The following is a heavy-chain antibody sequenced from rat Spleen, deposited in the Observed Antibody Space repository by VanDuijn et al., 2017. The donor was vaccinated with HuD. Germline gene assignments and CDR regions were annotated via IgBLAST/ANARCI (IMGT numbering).Heavy chain of an antibody. Sequence: EVQLVESGGGLVQPGGSMKLSCEASGSTLNNYDMAWVRQAPTKGLEWVASIIYDGSSTYYRDSVKGRFTISRDNAKSTLYLQMDSLRSEDTATYYCTTYDGSFYHGVMDAWGQGASVTVSS. CDR3: TTYDGSFYHGVMDA. CDR2: IIYDGSST. V-gene: IGHV5-20*01. J-gene: IGHJ4*01. CDR1: GSTLNNYD. D-gene: IGHD1-12*02.